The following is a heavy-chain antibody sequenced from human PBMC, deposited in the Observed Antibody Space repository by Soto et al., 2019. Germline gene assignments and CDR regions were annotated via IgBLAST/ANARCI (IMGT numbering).Heavy chain of an antibody. CDR2: TSFDGNIK. Sequence: QVQLVESGGGVVQPGRSLRLSCAASGFTFSDYAMHWVRQAPGKGLEWVSVTSFDGNIKYYADSVKGRFTISRDNSKNTLYLQMNRLRGEDTAVFYCARTRMLAYYYGMDVWGQGTTVTVSS. CDR3: ARTRMLAYYYGMDV. J-gene: IGHJ6*02. D-gene: IGHD2-15*01. V-gene: IGHV3-30-3*01. CDR1: GFTFSDYA.